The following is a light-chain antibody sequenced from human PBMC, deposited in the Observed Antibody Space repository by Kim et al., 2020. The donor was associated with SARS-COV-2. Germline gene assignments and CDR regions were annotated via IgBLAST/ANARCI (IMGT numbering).Light chain of an antibody. CDR2: GAS. CDR1: QVIDNM. V-gene: IGKV1-9*01. CDR3: QQHHTYPIT. J-gene: IGKJ5*01. Sequence: IQLTQSPSSLSASVGDRVTITCRASQVIDNMLVWYQQKPGKAPKVLIKGASTLHSGVPSRFSGGGFGTDFTLTINNLQPEDFATYYCQQHHTYPITFGAETRLEIK.